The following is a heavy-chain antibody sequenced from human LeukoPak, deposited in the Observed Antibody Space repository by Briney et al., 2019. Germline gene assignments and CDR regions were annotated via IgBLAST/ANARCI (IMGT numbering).Heavy chain of an antibody. CDR1: RFTVSNNY. CDR2: IYSDGST. D-gene: IGHD3-3*01. CDR3: ARQEKNFWSGYYQEY. J-gene: IGHJ4*02. V-gene: IGHV3-53*01. Sequence: GGSLRLSCAASRFTVSNNYMSWVRQAPGKGLEWVSVIYSDGSTYYANSVKGRFTISRDNSKNTLDLQMNSLRAEDTAVYYCARQEKNFWSGYYQEYWGQGTLVNVSS.